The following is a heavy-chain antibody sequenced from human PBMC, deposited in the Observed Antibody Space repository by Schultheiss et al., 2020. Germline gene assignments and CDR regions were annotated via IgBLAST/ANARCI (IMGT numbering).Heavy chain of an antibody. V-gene: IGHV4-59*12. CDR3: ARSSYCSGGSCYGVFDY. CDR2: ISYSET. CDR1: GGSFNSYY. D-gene: IGHD2-15*01. J-gene: IGHJ4*02. Sequence: SETLSLTCTVSGGSFNSYYWSWIRQPPGKGLEWIGYISYSETTYNPSLKSRVTISLDTSKNQFSLRLNSVTAADTAVYFCARSSYCSGGSCYGVFDYWGEGTLVNVSS.